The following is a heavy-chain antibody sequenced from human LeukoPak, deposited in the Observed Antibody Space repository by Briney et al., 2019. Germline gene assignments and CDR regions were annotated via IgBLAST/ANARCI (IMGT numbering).Heavy chain of an antibody. CDR1: GGTFSSYA. CDR2: IIPIFGTA. D-gene: IGHD2-8*01. V-gene: IGHV1-69*05. CDR3: ARAMVVWARDGAFDI. J-gene: IGHJ3*02. Sequence: ASVKVSCKASGGTFSSYAISWVRQAPGQGLEWMGGIIPIFGTANYAQKFQGRVTITTDESTSTAYMELSSLRSEDTAVYYCARAMVVWARDGAFDIWGQGTMVTVSS.